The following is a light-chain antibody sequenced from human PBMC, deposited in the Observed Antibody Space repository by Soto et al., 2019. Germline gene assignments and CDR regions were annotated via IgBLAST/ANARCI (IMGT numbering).Light chain of an antibody. J-gene: IGLJ1*01. Sequence: LTQPPSASGTPGQRVTISCSGTSSNIGSKTVNWYQQLPGTVPKLLIYNSYQRPSGVPDRFSGSKSGTSASLAISGLQSEEEADYYCAAWDASLNGYVFGAGTKVTVL. CDR3: AAWDASLNGYV. V-gene: IGLV1-44*01. CDR1: SSNIGSKT. CDR2: NSY.